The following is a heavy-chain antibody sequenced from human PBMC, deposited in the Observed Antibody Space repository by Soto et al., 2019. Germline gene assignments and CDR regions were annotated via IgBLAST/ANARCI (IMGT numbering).Heavy chain of an antibody. CDR3: ARGGVKGTTSRGQVHN. CDR2: ISSSGDST. Sequence: PGGSLRLSCAASGFTFSDYYMSWIRQAPGKGLEWVSFISSSGDSTKYADSVKGRFTISRDNAKNSLYLQLNSLRAEDTAVYYCARGGVKGTTSRGQVHNWGQGTLVTVSS. J-gene: IGHJ4*02. V-gene: IGHV3-11*06. CDR1: GFTFSDYY. D-gene: IGHD1-7*01.